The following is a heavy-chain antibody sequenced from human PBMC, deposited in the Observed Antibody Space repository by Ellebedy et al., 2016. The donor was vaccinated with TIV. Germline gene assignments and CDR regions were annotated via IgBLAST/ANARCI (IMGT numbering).Heavy chain of an antibody. CDR1: GFTFSTFA. D-gene: IGHD2-15*01. CDR2: ISYDGSKT. Sequence: GESLKISCAASGFTFSTFAIHWVRQAPGKGLEWVAAISYDGSKTYCADSVKGRFTMSRDNSRNTLYLQMNGLRAEDTAAYYCARNSGGFNYVASGGGGMDVWGQGTTVTVSS. CDR3: ARNSGGFNYVASGGGGMDV. V-gene: IGHV3-30-3*01. J-gene: IGHJ6*02.